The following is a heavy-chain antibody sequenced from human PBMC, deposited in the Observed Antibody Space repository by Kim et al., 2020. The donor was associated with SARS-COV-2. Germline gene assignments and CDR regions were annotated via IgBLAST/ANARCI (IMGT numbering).Heavy chain of an antibody. CDR3: ARSLVVVVVSWFDP. D-gene: IGHD2-15*01. CDR1: GYTFSNYD. Sequence: ASVKVSCKASGYTFSNYDIIWVRQAPGQGLEWMGWINTSNGDTNYAQKLQGRVTMTTDTSTSTAYMELRSLRSDDTAVYYCARSLVVVVVSWFDPWGQGTLVPVSS. CDR2: INTSNGDT. J-gene: IGHJ5*02. V-gene: IGHV1-18*04.